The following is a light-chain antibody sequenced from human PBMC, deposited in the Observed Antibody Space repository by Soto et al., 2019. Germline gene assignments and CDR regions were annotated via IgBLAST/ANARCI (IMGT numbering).Light chain of an antibody. CDR2: GAS. J-gene: IGKJ4*01. CDR3: QQYRNWPLT. CDR1: QTVGSV. V-gene: IGKV3-15*01. Sequence: EIVMTQSPATLSVSPGERATLSCRASQTVGSVLAWYQQKPGLPPRLLIYGASSRVTGFPARFSGSGSGTEFSLTISSLQSEDFAFYYCQQYRNWPLTFGGGTKVEIK.